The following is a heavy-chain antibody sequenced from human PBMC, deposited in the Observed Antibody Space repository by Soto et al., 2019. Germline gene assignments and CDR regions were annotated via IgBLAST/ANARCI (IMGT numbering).Heavy chain of an antibody. D-gene: IGHD2-15*01. Sequence: PGESLKISCKVSGYSFTTFRIAWVRQMPGKGLEWMGIIYPRDSDTKYSPSFRGQVTMSVDESINTAYLKFNSLKPSDTAIYYCARQRLPVDPHDFWGQGXLVTVYS. CDR3: ARQRLPVDPHDF. CDR2: IYPRDSDT. J-gene: IGHJ4*02. V-gene: IGHV5-51*01. CDR1: GYSFTTFR.